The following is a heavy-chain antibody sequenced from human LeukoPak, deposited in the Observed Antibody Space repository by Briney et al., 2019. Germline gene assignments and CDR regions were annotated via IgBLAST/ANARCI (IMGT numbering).Heavy chain of an antibody. V-gene: IGHV1-2*06. D-gene: IGHD4-17*01. CDR1: GYTFTGYY. CDR3: ARDPSAEAVTDGYYYYYMDV. Sequence: ASVKVSCKASGYTFTGYYMHWVRQAPGQGLEWVGRINPNSGGTNYAQKFQGRVTMTRDTSISTAYMELSRLRSDDTAVYYCARDPSAEAVTDGYYYYYMDVWGKGTTVTVSS. CDR2: INPNSGGT. J-gene: IGHJ6*03.